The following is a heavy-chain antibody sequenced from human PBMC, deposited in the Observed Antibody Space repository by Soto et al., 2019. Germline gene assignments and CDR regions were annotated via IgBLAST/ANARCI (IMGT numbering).Heavy chain of an antibody. CDR2: ISRDGSNN. Sequence: QVQLVESGGGVVQPGRSLRLSCVASGFSISTYGMHWVRQAPGKGLEWVAVISRDGSNNLYADSVKGRFSISRDNTKNTLSLQVRSLRVEDTAVYYCARTYRDMANWFDPWGQGTQVTVSS. J-gene: IGHJ5*02. CDR1: GFSISTYG. CDR3: ARTYRDMANWFDP. D-gene: IGHD1-26*01. V-gene: IGHV3-30*03.